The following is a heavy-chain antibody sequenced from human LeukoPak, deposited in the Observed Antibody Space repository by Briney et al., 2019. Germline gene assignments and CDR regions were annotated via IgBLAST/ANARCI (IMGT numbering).Heavy chain of an antibody. CDR1: GFPFSSYF. Sequence: GGSLRLSCAASGFPFSSYFMNWVRQAPGKGLEWVSSISGSSSYIYDADSVKGRFTISRDNAKNSLYLQMNSLRAEDTAVYYCARDRWDYVWGSYRYTGWFDPWGQGTLVTVSS. J-gene: IGHJ5*02. CDR2: ISGSSSYI. V-gene: IGHV3-21*01. CDR3: ARDRWDYVWGSYRYTGWFDP. D-gene: IGHD3-16*02.